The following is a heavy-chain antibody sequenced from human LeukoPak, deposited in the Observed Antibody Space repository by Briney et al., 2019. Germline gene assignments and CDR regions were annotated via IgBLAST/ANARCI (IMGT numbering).Heavy chain of an antibody. CDR3: ARDWNDYYYYGMDV. J-gene: IGHJ6*02. CDR2: INSDGGST. Sequence: PGGSLRLSCAASGFTFSSYWMHWVRQAPGKGLVWVSRINSDGGSTSYADSVKGRFTISRDNAKNTLYLQMNSLRAEDTAVYYCARDWNDYYYYGMDVWGQGTTVTVSS. V-gene: IGHV3-74*01. CDR1: GFTFSSYW. D-gene: IGHD1-1*01.